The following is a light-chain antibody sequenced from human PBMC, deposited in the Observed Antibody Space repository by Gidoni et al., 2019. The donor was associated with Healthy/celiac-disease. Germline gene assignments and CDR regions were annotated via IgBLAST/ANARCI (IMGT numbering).Light chain of an antibody. V-gene: IGKV1-8*01. J-gene: IGKJ1*01. CDR3: QQYYSYPRT. Sequence: AIRMTQSPSSLSASTGDRVTLTCRASQGISSYLAWYQPKPGKAPKLLIYAASTFQSGVPSRFSGSGAGTDFTLTSSCLQSEDFATYYCQQYYSYPRTFGQGTKVEIK. CDR2: AAS. CDR1: QGISSY.